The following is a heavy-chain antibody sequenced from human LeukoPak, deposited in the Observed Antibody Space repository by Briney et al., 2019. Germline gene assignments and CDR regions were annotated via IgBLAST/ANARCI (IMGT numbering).Heavy chain of an antibody. CDR3: ARQDSSGVQGHDAFDI. D-gene: IGHD3-22*01. Sequence: SETLSLTCTVSGGSISSYYWSWIRQPPGKGLEWIGYIYYSGSTNYNPSLKSRVTISVDTSKNQFSLKLSSVTAADTAVYYCARQDSSGVQGHDAFDIWGQGTMVTVSS. V-gene: IGHV4-59*08. CDR1: GGSISSYY. J-gene: IGHJ3*02. CDR2: IYYSGST.